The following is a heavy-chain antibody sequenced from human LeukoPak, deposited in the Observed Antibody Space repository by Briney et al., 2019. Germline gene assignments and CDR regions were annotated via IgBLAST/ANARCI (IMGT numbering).Heavy chain of an antibody. CDR1: GYSISSGYY. D-gene: IGHD6-13*01. CDR2: IYHSGST. Sequence: PSETLSLTCAVSGYSISSGYYWGWIRQPPGKGLEWIGSIYHSGSTYYNPSLKSRVTISADTSKNQFSLKLSSVTAADTAVYYCARGASSSSWDGLIFDYWGQGTLVTVSS. J-gene: IGHJ4*02. V-gene: IGHV4-38-2*01. CDR3: ARGASSSSWDGLIFDY.